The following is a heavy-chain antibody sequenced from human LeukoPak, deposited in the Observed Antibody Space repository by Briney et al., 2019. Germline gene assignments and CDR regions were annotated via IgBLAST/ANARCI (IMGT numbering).Heavy chain of an antibody. J-gene: IGHJ4*02. V-gene: IGHV4-34*01. CDR2: INHSGST. D-gene: IGHD3-10*01. CDR3: ARGPLWFGELPIDY. Sequence: PSETLSLTCAVYGGSFSGYYWSWIRQPPGKGLEWIGEINHSGSTNYNPSLKSRVTISVDTSKNQFSLKLSSVTAADTAGYYCARGPLWFGELPIDYWGQGTLVNVSS. CDR1: GGSFSGYY.